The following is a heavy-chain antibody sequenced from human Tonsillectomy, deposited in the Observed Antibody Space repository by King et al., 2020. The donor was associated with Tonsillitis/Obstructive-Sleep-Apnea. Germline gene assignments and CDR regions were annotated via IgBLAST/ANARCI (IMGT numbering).Heavy chain of an antibody. D-gene: IGHD3-10*01. CDR1: GGTFSSYA. Sequence: QLVQSGAEVKKPGSSVKVSCKASGGTFSSYAISWVRQAPGQGLEWMGGIIPILGTVKNAQSFQGRVTITADESTSTAYMELSSLRSEDTAVYYCAISVNYYYYYMDVWGKGTTVTVSS. J-gene: IGHJ6*03. CDR2: IIPILGTV. V-gene: IGHV1-69*01. CDR3: AISVNYYYYYMDV.